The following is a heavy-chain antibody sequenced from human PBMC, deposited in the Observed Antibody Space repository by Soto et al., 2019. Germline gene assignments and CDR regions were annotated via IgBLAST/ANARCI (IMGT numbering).Heavy chain of an antibody. CDR3: VRGGWDTAMYDC. V-gene: IGHV3-74*01. J-gene: IGHJ4*02. Sequence: EVQLVESGGGLVQPGGSLRLSCAASGFTFSRYWMHWVRQVPGKGLVWVSRMNSDGSTTNYADSVKGRFTISRDNAKNTLYLQMNSLIAEDTAVYYCVRGGWDTAMYDCWGQGTLVTVSS. CDR2: MNSDGSTT. D-gene: IGHD5-18*01. CDR1: GFTFSRYW.